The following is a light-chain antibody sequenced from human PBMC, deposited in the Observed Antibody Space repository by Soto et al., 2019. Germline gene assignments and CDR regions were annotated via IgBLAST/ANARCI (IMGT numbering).Light chain of an antibody. CDR3: QQYSNWPIT. J-gene: IGKJ4*01. Sequence: EIVITQSPATLSVPPGERATLSCRASQSVYNNLAWYQQQPGQAPRLLIYRASTRATGFPARFSGDGPGTEFTLTISSLQSADFAVSFWQQYSNWPITFGGGTKVEIK. CDR2: RAS. CDR1: QSVYNN. V-gene: IGKV3-15*01.